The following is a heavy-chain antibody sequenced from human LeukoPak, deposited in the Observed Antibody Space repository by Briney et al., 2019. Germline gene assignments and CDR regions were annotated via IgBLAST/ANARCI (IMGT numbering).Heavy chain of an antibody. CDR2: ISGSGGST. CDR3: AKDRLVRGNSGFDY. J-gene: IGHJ4*02. V-gene: IGHV3-23*01. CDR1: GFTFSSYA. Sequence: GAALRLSCAASGFTFSSYAMSWVRQAPGKGLEWVSAISGSGGSTYYADSVKGRFTISRDNSKNTLYLQMNSLRAEDTAVYYCAKDRLVRGNSGFDYWGQGTLVTVSS. D-gene: IGHD4-23*01.